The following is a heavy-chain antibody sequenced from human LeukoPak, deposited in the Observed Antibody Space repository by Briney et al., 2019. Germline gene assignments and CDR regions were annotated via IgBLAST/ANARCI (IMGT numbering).Heavy chain of an antibody. CDR3: ARGSGYSGYGFDY. D-gene: IGHD5-12*01. CDR1: GFTFSNYW. Sequence: GGSLRLSCAASGFTFSNYWVTWVRQAPGKGLEWVANIKQDGTEKYYVDSVKGRFTISRDNAKNSLFLQMNSLRAEDTAVYYCARGSGYSGYGFDYWGQGTLVTVSS. CDR2: IKQDGTEK. V-gene: IGHV3-7*05. J-gene: IGHJ4*02.